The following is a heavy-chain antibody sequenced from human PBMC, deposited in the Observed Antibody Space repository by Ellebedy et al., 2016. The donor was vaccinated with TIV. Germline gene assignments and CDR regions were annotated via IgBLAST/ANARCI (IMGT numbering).Heavy chain of an antibody. D-gene: IGHD6-13*01. CDR2: ISSSGSRI. V-gene: IGHV3-48*03. CDR1: GFTFSSFE. CDR3: AKDSYSSSWFLGHWFDT. J-gene: IGHJ5*02. Sequence: PGGSLRLSCTASGFTFSSFEMSWVRQAPGKGLEWVSHISSSGSRIYYADSVKGRFTLSRDNARNSLYLQMNRLRAEDTAIYYCAKDSYSSSWFLGHWFDTWGQGTLVSVSS.